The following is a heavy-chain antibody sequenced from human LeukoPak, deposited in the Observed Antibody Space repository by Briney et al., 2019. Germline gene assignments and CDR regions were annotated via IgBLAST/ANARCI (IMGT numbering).Heavy chain of an antibody. CDR3: AAMAWDYDFWIGYPPDDAFDI. V-gene: IGHV1-2*02. CDR2: INPNSGGT. Sequence: GASVKVSCKASGYTFTGYYMHWVRQAPGQGLEWMGWINPNSGGTNYVKKFQGRVIMTRDTSISTAYMDLFRLGPDDTAVYYCAAMAWDYDFWIGYPPDDAFDIWGQGTLVTVSS. D-gene: IGHD3-3*01. J-gene: IGHJ3*02. CDR1: GYTFTGYY.